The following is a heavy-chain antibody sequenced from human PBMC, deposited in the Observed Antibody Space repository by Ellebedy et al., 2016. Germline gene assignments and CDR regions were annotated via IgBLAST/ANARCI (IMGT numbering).Heavy chain of an antibody. Sequence: SETLSLTXAVYGGSFSGYYWSWIRQPPGKGLEWIGEINHSGSTNYNPSLKSRVTISVDTSKNQFSLKLSSVTAADTAVYYCARGRYYGSGRQGGWFDPWGQGTLVTVSS. CDR3: ARGRYYGSGRQGGWFDP. D-gene: IGHD3-10*01. CDR2: INHSGST. J-gene: IGHJ5*02. V-gene: IGHV4-34*01. CDR1: GGSFSGYY.